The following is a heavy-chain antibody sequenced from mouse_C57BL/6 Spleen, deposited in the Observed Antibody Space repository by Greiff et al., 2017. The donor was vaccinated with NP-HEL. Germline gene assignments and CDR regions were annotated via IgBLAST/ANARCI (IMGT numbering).Heavy chain of an antibody. CDR1: GYTFTSYW. J-gene: IGHJ1*03. V-gene: IGHV1-69*01. CDR3: ASGDEVDPDV. Sequence: QVQLQQPGAELVMPGASVKLSCKASGYTFTSYWMHWVKQRPGQGLEWIGEIDPSDGYTNYNQKFKGKATLTVDKSSSTAYMQLSSLTSEDSAVYFCASGDEVDPDVWGKGTTLTVSS. D-gene: IGHD2-13*01. CDR2: IDPSDGYT.